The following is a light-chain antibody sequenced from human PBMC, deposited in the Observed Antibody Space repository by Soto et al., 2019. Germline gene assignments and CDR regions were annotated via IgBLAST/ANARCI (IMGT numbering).Light chain of an antibody. CDR3: QQDNSDAWK. J-gene: IGKJ1*01. Sequence: DIQMTQSPSTLSASVGDIVTITCRASQSISSWLAWYQQKPGKAPKLLIYDSASLESGVPSRSSGSAWGTAFTLTISSLQADELATYYCQQDNSDAWKVGQGTKLDTK. V-gene: IGKV1-5*01. CDR2: DSA. CDR1: QSISSW.